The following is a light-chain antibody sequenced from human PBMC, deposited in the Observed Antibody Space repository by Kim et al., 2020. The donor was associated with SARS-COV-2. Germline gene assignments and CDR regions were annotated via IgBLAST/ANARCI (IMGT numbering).Light chain of an antibody. Sequence: QLVLTQSPSASASLGASVQLTCILSSGHSSYAIAWHQQQPGKGPRFLMKVNRDGSHIKGDGIPDRFSGSTSGAERYLTISSLQPEDEADYYCQTWDTGIRVFGGGTPADRP. V-gene: IGLV4-69*01. CDR1: SGHSSYA. CDR2: VNRDGSH. CDR3: QTWDTGIRV. J-gene: IGLJ3*02.